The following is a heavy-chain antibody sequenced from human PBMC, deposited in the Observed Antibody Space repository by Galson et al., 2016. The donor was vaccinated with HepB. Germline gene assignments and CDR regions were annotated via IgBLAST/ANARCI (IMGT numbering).Heavy chain of an antibody. CDR1: GFTFSSFS. Sequence: SLRLSCAPSGFTFSSFSMHWVRQAPGKGLEWLSYISSSGDAVYYADSVRGRFTISRDNAKNSLFLQMNSLRVEDTAAYYCARDLGVHAGNYWGQGTLVSASS. CDR3: ARDLGVHAGNY. D-gene: IGHD3-16*01. V-gene: IGHV3-48*01. CDR2: ISSSGDAV. J-gene: IGHJ4*02.